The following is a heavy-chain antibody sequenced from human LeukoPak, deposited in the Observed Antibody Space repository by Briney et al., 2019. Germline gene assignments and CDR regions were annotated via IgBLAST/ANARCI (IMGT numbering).Heavy chain of an antibody. CDR1: GYTFTGYY. CDR3: AGYDFWSDYYNY. Sequence: ASVKVSCKASGYTFTGYYMHWARQAPGQGLEWMGWINPNSGGTNYAQKFQGRVTMTRDTSISTAYMELSRLRSDDTAVYYCAGYDFWSDYYNYWGQGTLVTVSS. CDR2: INPNSGGT. J-gene: IGHJ4*02. V-gene: IGHV1-2*02. D-gene: IGHD3-3*01.